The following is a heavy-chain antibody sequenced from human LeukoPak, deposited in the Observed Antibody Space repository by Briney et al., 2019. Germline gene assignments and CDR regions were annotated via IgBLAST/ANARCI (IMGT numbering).Heavy chain of an antibody. CDR3: ARDRRRANYYYYYMDV. CDR1: GYTFTGYY. Sequence: EASVKVSCKASGYTFTGYYMHWVRQAPGQGLEWMGWINPNSGGTNYAQKFQGRVTMTRDTSISTAYMELSRLRSDDTAVYYCARDRRRANYYYYYMDVWGKGTTVTVSS. CDR2: INPNSGGT. J-gene: IGHJ6*03. V-gene: IGHV1-2*02.